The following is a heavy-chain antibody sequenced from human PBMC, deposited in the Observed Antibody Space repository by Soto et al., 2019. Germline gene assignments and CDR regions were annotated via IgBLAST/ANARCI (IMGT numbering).Heavy chain of an antibody. Sequence: GGSLRLSCAASGFSFSSYAMTWVRQAPGKGLEWVSAISGNGDNTYYADSVKGRFTVSRDNSKNTLYLQMDSLRADDTAVYYCPKLPPDYGVLVVVPWGQGTLVTVSS. V-gene: IGHV3-23*01. CDR3: PKLPPDYGVLVVVP. J-gene: IGHJ5*02. D-gene: IGHD2-15*01. CDR2: ISGNGDNT. CDR1: GFSFSSYA.